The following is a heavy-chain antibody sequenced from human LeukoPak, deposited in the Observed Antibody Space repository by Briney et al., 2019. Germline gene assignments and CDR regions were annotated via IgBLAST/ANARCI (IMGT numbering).Heavy chain of an antibody. CDR1: GFTFSTYA. J-gene: IGHJ4*02. D-gene: IGHD2-21*01. Sequence: GKSLRLSCAASGFTFSTYAMHWVRQAPGKGLEWVAVISYDGSNKYYADSVKGRFTISRDNSKNTLYLQMNSLRAEDTAVYYCAAVRGGDRVYWGQGTLVTVSS. CDR2: ISYDGSNK. CDR3: AAVRGGDRVY. V-gene: IGHV3-30-3*01.